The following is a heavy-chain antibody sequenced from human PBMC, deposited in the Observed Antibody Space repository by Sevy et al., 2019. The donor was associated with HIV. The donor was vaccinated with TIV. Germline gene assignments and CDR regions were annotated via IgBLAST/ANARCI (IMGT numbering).Heavy chain of an antibody. CDR3: AKGNGSGYYYVVDAFDI. J-gene: IGHJ3*02. CDR2: ISGSGGST. V-gene: IGHV3-23*01. CDR1: GFTFSSYA. D-gene: IGHD3-22*01. Sequence: GGSLRLSCAASGFTFSSYAMSWVRQAPGKGLEWVSAISGSGGSTYYADYVKGRFTISRDNSKNTLYLQMNSLRAEDTAVYYCAKGNGSGYYYVVDAFDIWGQGTMVTVSS.